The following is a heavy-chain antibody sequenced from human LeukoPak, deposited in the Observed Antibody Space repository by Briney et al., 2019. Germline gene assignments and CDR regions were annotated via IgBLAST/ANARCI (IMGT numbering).Heavy chain of an antibody. Sequence: SETLSLTCTVSGGSISSYYWSWIRQPPGKGLEWIGYIYYSGSTNYNPSLKSRVTISVDTSKNQFSLKLSSVTAADTAVYYCARVRRASYYGSGNWFDPWGQGTLVTVSS. CDR2: IYYSGST. CDR3: ARVRRASYYGSGNWFDP. CDR1: GGSISSYY. J-gene: IGHJ5*02. D-gene: IGHD3-10*01. V-gene: IGHV4-59*12.